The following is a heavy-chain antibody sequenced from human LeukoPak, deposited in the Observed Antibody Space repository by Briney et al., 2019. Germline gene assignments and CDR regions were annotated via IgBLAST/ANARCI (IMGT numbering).Heavy chain of an antibody. D-gene: IGHD2-2*01. V-gene: IGHV1-69*10. CDR3: ARGYCSSTSCLYYYMDV. CDR1: GGTFSSYA. Sequence: GASVKVSCKASGGTFSSYAISWVRQAPGQGLEWMGWIIPILGIANYAQKFQGRVTITADESTSTAYMELSSLRSEDTAVYYCARGYCSSTSCLYYYMDVWGKGTTVTVSS. J-gene: IGHJ6*03. CDR2: IIPILGIA.